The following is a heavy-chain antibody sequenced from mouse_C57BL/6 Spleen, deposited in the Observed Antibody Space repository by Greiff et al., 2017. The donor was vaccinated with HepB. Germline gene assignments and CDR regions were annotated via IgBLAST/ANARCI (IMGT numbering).Heavy chain of an antibody. CDR1: GFTFSDYG. CDR3: ARPEDGYYWFAY. J-gene: IGHJ3*01. D-gene: IGHD2-3*01. V-gene: IGHV5-17*01. CDR2: ISSGSSTI. Sequence: EVKVVESGGGLVKPGGSLKLSCAASGFTFSDYGMHWVRQAPEKGLEWVAYISSGSSTIYYADTVKGRFTISRDNAKNTLFLQMTSLRSEDTAMYYCARPEDGYYWFAYWGQGTLVTVSA.